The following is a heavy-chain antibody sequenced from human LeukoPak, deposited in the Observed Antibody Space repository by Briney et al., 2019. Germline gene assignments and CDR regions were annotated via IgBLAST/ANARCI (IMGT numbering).Heavy chain of an antibody. Sequence: PGGSLRLSCAASGFTFGTYSMNWVRQAPGKGLEWVSYISGSSTIYYADSLKGRFTISRDDSKNTLYLQMNSLKTEDTAVYYCTTERYCSSTSCSYMDVWGKGTTVTVSS. V-gene: IGHV3-48*01. J-gene: IGHJ6*03. CDR2: ISGSSTI. CDR1: GFTFGTYS. D-gene: IGHD2-2*01. CDR3: TTERYCSSTSCSYMDV.